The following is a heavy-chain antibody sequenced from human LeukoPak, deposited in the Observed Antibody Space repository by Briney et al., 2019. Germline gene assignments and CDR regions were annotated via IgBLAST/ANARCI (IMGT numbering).Heavy chain of an antibody. CDR2: INHSGST. V-gene: IGHV4-34*01. CDR3: ARLIVATTKRMFRFDY. Sequence: KPSETLSLTCAVYGGSFSDYYWSWIRQPPGKGLEWIGEINHSGSTNYNPSLKSRVTISVDTSKNQFSLKLSSVTAADTAVYYCARLIVATTKRMFRFDYWGQGTLVTVSS. CDR1: GGSFSDYY. D-gene: IGHD5-12*01. J-gene: IGHJ4*02.